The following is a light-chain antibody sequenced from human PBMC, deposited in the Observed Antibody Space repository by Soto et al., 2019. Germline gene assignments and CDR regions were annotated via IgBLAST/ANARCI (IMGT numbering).Light chain of an antibody. Sequence: IVMTQSPVALSVSPGESAALSCRAIQSVGRTFAWSQQRPGQAPRVLIYGTSTRATAVPARLSGSGSGTDGKHTIRSLQPEDCAGYDGQQYNKWPYTFGKGARLEIK. CDR3: QQYNKWPYT. V-gene: IGKV3-15*01. CDR1: QSVGRT. J-gene: IGKJ2*01. CDR2: GTS.